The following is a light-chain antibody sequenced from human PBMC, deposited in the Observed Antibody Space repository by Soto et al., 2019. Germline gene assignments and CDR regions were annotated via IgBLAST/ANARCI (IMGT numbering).Light chain of an antibody. CDR3: QHYNSYSEA. J-gene: IGKJ1*01. V-gene: IGKV1-5*03. CDR2: KAS. Sequence: DIQMTQSPSSVSASVGDRVTLTCRASQTISSWLAWYQQKPGKAPKLLIYKASTLKSGVPSRFSGSGSGTEFTLTISSLQPDDFATYYCQHYNSYSEAVGPGTQVEIK. CDR1: QTISSW.